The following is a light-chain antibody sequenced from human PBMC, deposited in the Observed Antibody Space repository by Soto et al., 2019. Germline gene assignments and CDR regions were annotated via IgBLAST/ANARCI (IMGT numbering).Light chain of an antibody. J-gene: IGKJ1*01. Sequence: DIQMTQSPSTLSASVGDRVTITCRASQSISRWLAWYQQKPGKAPKVLIWDASSLQRGVPSRFSRSGSGTEFTLTISSLQPDDFATYYCQQYNGYSTWTFGQGTKVDIK. CDR3: QQYNGYSTWT. V-gene: IGKV1-5*01. CDR1: QSISRW. CDR2: DAS.